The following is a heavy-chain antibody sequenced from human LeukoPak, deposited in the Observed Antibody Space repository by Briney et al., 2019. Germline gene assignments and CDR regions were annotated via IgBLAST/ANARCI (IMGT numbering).Heavy chain of an antibody. J-gene: IGHJ4*02. V-gene: IGHV3-21*04. CDR1: GFTFSSYS. D-gene: IGHD1-26*01. CDR3: AKEWELLVGPFDY. CDR2: ISSSSSYI. Sequence: PGGSLRLSCAASGFTFSSYSMNWVRQAPGKGLEWVSSISSSSSYIYYADSVKGRFTISRDNSKNTLYLQMNSLRAEDTAVYYCAKEWELLVGPFDYWGQGTLVTVSS.